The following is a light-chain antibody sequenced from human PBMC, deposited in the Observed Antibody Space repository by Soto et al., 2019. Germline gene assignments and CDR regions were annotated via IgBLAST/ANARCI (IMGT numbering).Light chain of an antibody. CDR2: GAS. CDR3: QQYNRSSRT. Sequence: EIVLPQSPGTLSLSPGERATLSCRASQTFTTSSLAWYHHKPGQAPRLLISGASNRATGIPDRFSGSGSGTDFTLTISRQEDEDLAVYYCQQYNRSSRTFGQGTKVDIK. CDR1: QTFTTSS. V-gene: IGKV3-20*01. J-gene: IGKJ1*01.